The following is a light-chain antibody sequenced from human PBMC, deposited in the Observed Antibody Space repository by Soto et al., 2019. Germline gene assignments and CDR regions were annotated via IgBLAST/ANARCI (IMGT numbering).Light chain of an antibody. Sequence: DIQMTQSPSSLSASVGDRVTITCRASQNINIYLDWYQQKPGKAPQVLIYAASSLQSGVPSRFSGIRSGTDFSLTISSLQSEDFGTYYCQQSYSTPRTYSHWTKLKIK. CDR1: QNINIY. CDR3: QQSYSTPRT. CDR2: AAS. V-gene: IGKV1-39*01. J-gene: IGKJ2*01.